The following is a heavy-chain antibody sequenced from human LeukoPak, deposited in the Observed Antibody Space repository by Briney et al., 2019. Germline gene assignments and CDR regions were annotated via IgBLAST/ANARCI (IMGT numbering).Heavy chain of an antibody. D-gene: IGHD6-19*01. J-gene: IGHJ5*02. V-gene: IGHV3-7*01. CDR3: ARASAGIAVVGRFDP. CDR2: INQDGSEN. CDR1: GFIFSRYW. Sequence: PGGSLRLSCAASGFIFSRYWMSWIRQAPGKGQEWVANINQDGSENYYVDSVKGRFTISRDNVKNSLYLQMNSLRAEDTAVYYCARASAGIAVVGRFDPWGQGTLVTVSS.